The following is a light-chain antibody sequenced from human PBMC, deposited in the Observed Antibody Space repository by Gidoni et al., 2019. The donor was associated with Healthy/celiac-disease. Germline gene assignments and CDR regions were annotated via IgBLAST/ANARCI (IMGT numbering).Light chain of an antibody. Sequence: EIVMTQSTATLSVSPGERATLSCRASQSVSSNLAWYQQKPGQAPRLLIYGASTRATGIPARFSGSGPGTEFTLTISSLQSEDFAVYYCQQYNNWPPLTFGGGTKVEIK. CDR1: QSVSSN. J-gene: IGKJ4*01. CDR3: QQYNNWPPLT. V-gene: IGKV3-15*01. CDR2: GAS.